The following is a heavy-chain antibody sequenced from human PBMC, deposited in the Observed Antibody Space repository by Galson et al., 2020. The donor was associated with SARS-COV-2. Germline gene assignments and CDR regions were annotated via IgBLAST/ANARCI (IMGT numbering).Heavy chain of an antibody. D-gene: IGHD6-19*01. CDR3: ARIGEGRKQWLLYYRYYYMDV. J-gene: IGHJ6*03. CDR1: GFTFTGFA. CDR2: ISSDGSNE. Sequence: GESLKISCAASGFTFTGFAMHWVRQAPGKGLEWVALISSDGSNEYYADSVKGRFAISRDNSKNTLYLHMNSLRPEDTAVYYCARIGEGRKQWLLYYRYYYMDVWGTGTTVTISS. V-gene: IGHV3-30*09.